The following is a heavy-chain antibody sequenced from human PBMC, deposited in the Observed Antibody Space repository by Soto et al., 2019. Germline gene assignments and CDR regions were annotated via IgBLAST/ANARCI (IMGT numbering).Heavy chain of an antibody. Sequence: PSETLSLTCAVYGGSFSGYYWSWIRQPPGKGLEWIGEINHSGSTNYNPSLKSRVTISVDTSKNQFSLKLSSVTAADTAVYYCARLEWFIYYYGMDVWGQGTTVTVSS. CDR3: ARLEWFIYYYGMDV. J-gene: IGHJ6*02. D-gene: IGHD3-3*01. CDR2: INHSGST. CDR1: GGSFSGYY. V-gene: IGHV4-34*01.